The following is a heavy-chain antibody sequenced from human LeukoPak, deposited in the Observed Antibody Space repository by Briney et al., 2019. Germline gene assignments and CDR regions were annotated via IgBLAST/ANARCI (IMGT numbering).Heavy chain of an antibody. V-gene: IGHV3-30*02. D-gene: IGHD3-10*01. Sequence: GGSLRLSCAASGFTFSSYGMHWVRQAPGKGLEWVAFIRYVGSNKYYADSVKGRFTISRDKSKNTLYLQMNSLRAEGTAVYYCAHRSYYDAFDIWGQGTMVTVSS. CDR1: GFTFSSYG. CDR2: IRYVGSNK. J-gene: IGHJ3*02. CDR3: AHRSYYDAFDI.